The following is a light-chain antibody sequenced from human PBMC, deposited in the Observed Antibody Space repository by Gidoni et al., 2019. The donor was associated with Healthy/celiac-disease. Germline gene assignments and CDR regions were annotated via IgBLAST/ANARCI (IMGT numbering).Light chain of an antibody. Sequence: QSVLTQPPSASGTPGLRVTISCSGSSSNTGSNTVNWYQQLPGTAPKLLIYSNNQRPSGVPDRVSGSKSGTSASLAISGLQSEDEADYYCAAWDDSLNGPMLVFGGGTKLTVL. CDR3: AAWDDSLNGPMLV. CDR1: SSNTGSNT. CDR2: SNN. V-gene: IGLV1-44*01. J-gene: IGLJ2*01.